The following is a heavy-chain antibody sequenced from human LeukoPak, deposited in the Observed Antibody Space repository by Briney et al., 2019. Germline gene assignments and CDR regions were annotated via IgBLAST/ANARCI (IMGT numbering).Heavy chain of an antibody. CDR1: GYTLTELS. CDR2: FDPEDGET. V-gene: IGHV1-24*01. J-gene: IGHJ3*01. CDR3: ATDRRGNYYSHAFDF. Sequence: ASVKVSRKVSGYTLTELSMHWVRQAPGKGLEWMGGFDPEDGETIYAQKFQGRVTMTEDTSTNTAYMELSSLRSQDTAVYYCATDRRGNYYSHAFDFWGQGTMVPISS. D-gene: IGHD1-26*01.